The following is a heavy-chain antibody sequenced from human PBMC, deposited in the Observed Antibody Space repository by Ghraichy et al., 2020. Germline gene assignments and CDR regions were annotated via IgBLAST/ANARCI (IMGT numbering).Heavy chain of an antibody. CDR3: ARGMAPTGFDY. V-gene: IGHV3-64*01. D-gene: IGHD5-24*01. CDR2: ISSNGGST. Sequence: GGSLRLSCAASGFTFSSYAMHWVRQAPGKGLEYVSAISSNGGSTYYANSVKGRFTISRDNSKNTLYLQMGSLRAEDMAVYYCARGMAPTGFDYWGQGTLVTVSS. CDR1: GFTFSSYA. J-gene: IGHJ4*02.